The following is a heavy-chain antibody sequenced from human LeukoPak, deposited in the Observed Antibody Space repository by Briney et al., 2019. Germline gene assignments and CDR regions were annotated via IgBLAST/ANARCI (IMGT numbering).Heavy chain of an antibody. CDR1: GFTFSSYA. J-gene: IGHJ4*02. CDR2: ISGSGAST. CDR3: AQDLDSYGIRGIDY. D-gene: IGHD5-18*01. Sequence: GGSLRLSCAASGFTFSSYAMSWVRQAPGKGLEWVSTISGSGASTYYADSVKGRFTISRDNSKNTLYLQMSSLRAEDTALYYCAQDLDSYGIRGIDYWGQGTLVTVSS. V-gene: IGHV3-23*01.